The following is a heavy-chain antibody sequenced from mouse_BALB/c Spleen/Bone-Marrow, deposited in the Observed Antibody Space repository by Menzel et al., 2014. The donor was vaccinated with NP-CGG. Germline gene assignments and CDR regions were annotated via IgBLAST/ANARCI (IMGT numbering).Heavy chain of an antibody. CDR1: GFTFSDYY. CDR2: ITKGGGST. V-gene: IGHV5-12*02. J-gene: IGHJ4*01. CDR3: ARQLAYDMDY. Sequence: EVKVVESGGGLVQPGGSLKLSCATSGFTFSDYYMYWVRQTPEKRLERVAYITKGGGSTYYPDSVKGRFTISRDNAKNLLYLQMSRLKSEDSDMYYRARQLAYDMDYWGQGTSVTVSS.